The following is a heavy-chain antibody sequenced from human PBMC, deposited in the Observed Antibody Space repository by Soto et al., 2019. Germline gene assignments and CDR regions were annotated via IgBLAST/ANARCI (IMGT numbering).Heavy chain of an antibody. CDR1: GFTLSSYG. CDR2: ISYDGSNK. CDR3: AKPTEWLLPASGMDV. Sequence: QVQLVESGGGVVQPGRSLRLSCVASGFTLSSYGMHWVRQAPGKGLEWVAVISYDGSNKFYADSVKGRFTVSRDNSKNTLYLQMNSLRAEDTAVYSCAKPTEWLLPASGMDVWGQGTTVTVSS. V-gene: IGHV3-30*18. J-gene: IGHJ6*02. D-gene: IGHD3-3*01.